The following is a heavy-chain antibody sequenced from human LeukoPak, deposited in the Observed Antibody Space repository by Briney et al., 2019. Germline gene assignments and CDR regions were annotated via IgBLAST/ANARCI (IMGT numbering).Heavy chain of an antibody. Sequence: ASVKVSCKVFGYTLTELSMHWVRQAPGKGLEWMGGFDPEDGETIYAQKFQGRVTMTEDTSTDTAYMELSSLRSEDTAVYYCATRSSSWSARGAFDIWGRGTMVTVSS. V-gene: IGHV1-24*01. CDR1: GYTLTELS. CDR2: FDPEDGET. J-gene: IGHJ3*02. D-gene: IGHD6-13*01. CDR3: ATRSSSWSARGAFDI.